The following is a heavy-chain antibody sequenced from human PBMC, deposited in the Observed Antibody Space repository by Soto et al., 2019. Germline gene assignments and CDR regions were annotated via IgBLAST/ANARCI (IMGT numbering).Heavy chain of an antibody. CDR3: ARGRGNNWNVGGDAFDI. CDR2: INAGNGNT. D-gene: IGHD1-1*01. Sequence: QVQLVQSGAEVKKPGASVKVSCKASGYTFTSYAMHWVRQAPGQRLEWMGWINAGNGNTKYSQKFQGRVTITRDTSASTAYMELSSLRSEDTAGYYCARGRGNNWNVGGDAFDIWGQGTMVTVSS. J-gene: IGHJ3*02. CDR1: GYTFTSYA. V-gene: IGHV1-3*01.